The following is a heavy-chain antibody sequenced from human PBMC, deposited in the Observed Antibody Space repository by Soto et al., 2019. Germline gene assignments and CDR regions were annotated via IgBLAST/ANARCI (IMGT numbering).Heavy chain of an antibody. CDR1: GYTFTSYG. V-gene: IGHV1-18*01. D-gene: IGHD1-26*01. Sequence: QVQLVQSGAEVKKPGASVKVSCKASGYTFTSYGISWVRQAPGQGLEWMGWISASNGNTNYAQKLQGRVTMTRVTSTSTAYMELSSLRSEDTSVYYCARVVGALSSGGWFYPWGQGTLVTVSS. CDR3: ARVVGALSSGGWFYP. CDR2: ISASNGNT. J-gene: IGHJ5*02.